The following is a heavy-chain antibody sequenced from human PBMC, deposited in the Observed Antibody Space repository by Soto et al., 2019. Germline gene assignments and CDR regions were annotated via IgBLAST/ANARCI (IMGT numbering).Heavy chain of an antibody. CDR1: GGSISSSSYY. V-gene: IGHV4-39*01. CDR3: ARRVAVGGRLPYYFDY. Sequence: PSETLSLTCPVSGGSISSSSYYWGWIRQPPGKGLEWIGSIYYSGSTYYNPSLKSRVTISVDTSKNQFSLKLSSVTAADTAVYYCARRVAVGGRLPYYFDYWGQGTLVTVSS. CDR2: IYYSGST. D-gene: IGHD6-19*01. J-gene: IGHJ4*02.